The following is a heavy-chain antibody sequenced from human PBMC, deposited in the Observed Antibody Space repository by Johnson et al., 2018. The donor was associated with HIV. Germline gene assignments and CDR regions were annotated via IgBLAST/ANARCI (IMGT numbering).Heavy chain of an antibody. J-gene: IGHJ3*02. CDR3: ARWIQLWVAFDI. CDR1: GFTVSSNY. D-gene: IGHD5-18*01. Sequence: MLLVESGGGLVQPGGSLRLSCAASGFTVSSNYMSWVRQAPGKGLEWDSVIYSGGSTYYADSVKGRFTISRDNSKNTLYLQMNSLRAEDTAVYYCARWIQLWVAFDIWGQGTMVTVSS. CDR2: IYSGGST. V-gene: IGHV3-66*01.